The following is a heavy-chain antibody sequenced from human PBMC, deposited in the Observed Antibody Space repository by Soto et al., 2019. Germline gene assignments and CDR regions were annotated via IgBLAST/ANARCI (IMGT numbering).Heavy chain of an antibody. J-gene: IGHJ4*02. CDR1: GLTFSNYA. D-gene: IGHD4-17*01. V-gene: IGHV3-30-3*01. CDR3: ARESSSTVTTGGGGSAKDY. CDR2: ISYDGTNR. Sequence: QVHLVESGGGVVQPGRSLRLSCAASGLTFSNYAMHWVRQAPGNGLEWVAFISYDGTNRCYPDSVKGRFTISRDNSXNXLXXQMNSLKTEDTAVYYCARESSSTVTTGGGGSAKDYWGQGTLVTVSS.